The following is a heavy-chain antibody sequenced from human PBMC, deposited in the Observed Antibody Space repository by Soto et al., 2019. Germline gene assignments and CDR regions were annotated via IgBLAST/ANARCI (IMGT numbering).Heavy chain of an antibody. V-gene: IGHV4-34*01. CDR3: AREGLAAGPSRFDY. D-gene: IGHD6-6*01. CDR1: GGSFSGYY. CDR2: INHSGST. J-gene: IGHJ4*02. Sequence: SETLSLTCAVYGGSFSGYYWSWIRQPPGKGLEWIGEINHSGSTNYNPSLKSRVTISVDTSKNQFSLKLSSVTAADTAVYYCAREGLAAGPSRFDYWGQGTLVTVSS.